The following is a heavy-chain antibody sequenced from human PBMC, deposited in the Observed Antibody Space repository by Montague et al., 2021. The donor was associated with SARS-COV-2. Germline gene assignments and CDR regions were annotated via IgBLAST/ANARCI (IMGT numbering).Heavy chain of an antibody. CDR3: AKDVSNWVGATQA. Sequence: SLRLSCAASGFTFSDSAMSWVRQAPGKGLEWVSTIDVTGEHVHDXESVKGRFTISRDSSKNTLYLQMNSLRAEDTAVYYCAKDVSNWVGATQAWSQGTLVTVSS. CDR1: GFTFSDSA. D-gene: IGHD1-26*01. V-gene: IGHV3-23*01. J-gene: IGHJ5*02. CDR2: IDVTGEHV.